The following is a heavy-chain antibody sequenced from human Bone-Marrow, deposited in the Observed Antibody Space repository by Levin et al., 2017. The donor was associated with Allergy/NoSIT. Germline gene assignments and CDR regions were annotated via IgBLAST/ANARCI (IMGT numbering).Heavy chain of an antibody. V-gene: IGHV3-23*01. CDR2: ISGSGGST. D-gene: IGHD1-26*01. CDR1: GFTFSSYA. Sequence: AGGSLRLSCAASGFTFSSYAMSWVRQAPGKGLEWVSAISGSGGSTYYADSVKGRFTISRDNSKNTLYLQMNSLRAEDTAVYYCAKACSSRVGATRGDAFDIWGQGTMVTVSS. CDR3: AKACSSRVGATRGDAFDI. J-gene: IGHJ3*02.